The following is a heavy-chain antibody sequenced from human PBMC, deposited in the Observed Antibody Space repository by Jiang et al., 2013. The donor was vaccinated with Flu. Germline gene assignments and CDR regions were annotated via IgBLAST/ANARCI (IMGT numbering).Heavy chain of an antibody. J-gene: IGHJ3*01. CDR3: ARVIRVITANAFDV. D-gene: IGHD3-22*01. CDR1: GGSINSHY. Sequence: PGLLKPSETLSLTCTVSGGSINSHYWSWIRQPPGKGLEWIAYISYGGRTNYNPSLRSRVTISIDTSRNQFSLKLSSVTAADTAVYYCARVIRVITANAFDVWGQGTMVTVSS. CDR2: ISYGGRT. V-gene: IGHV4-59*11.